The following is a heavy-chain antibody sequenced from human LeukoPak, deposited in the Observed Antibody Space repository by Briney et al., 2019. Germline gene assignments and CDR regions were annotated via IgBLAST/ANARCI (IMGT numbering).Heavy chain of an antibody. CDR1: GYTFTSYD. J-gene: IGHJ4*02. V-gene: IGHV1-18*01. CDR2: ISAYNGNT. CDR3: AREYYDSSGYYSFDY. D-gene: IGHD3-22*01. Sequence: EASVKVSCKASGYTFTSYDISWVRQAPGQGLEWMGWISAYNGNTDYAQKLQGRVTMTTDTSTSTAYMELRSLRSDDTAVYYCAREYYDSSGYYSFDYWGQGTLVAVSS.